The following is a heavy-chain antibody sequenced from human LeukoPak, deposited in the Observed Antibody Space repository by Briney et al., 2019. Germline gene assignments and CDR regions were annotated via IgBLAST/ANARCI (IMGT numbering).Heavy chain of an antibody. Sequence: GGSLRLSCAASGFTFSSYSMNWVRQAPGKGLEWVSKISSSSTTYYADSVKGRFTISRDNAKNSLYLQMNSLRAEDTAVYYCARDMGLLWFGEPLDYWGQGTLVTVSS. J-gene: IGHJ4*02. D-gene: IGHD3-10*01. CDR3: ARDMGLLWFGEPLDY. CDR2: ISSSSTT. V-gene: IGHV3-48*01. CDR1: GFTFSSYS.